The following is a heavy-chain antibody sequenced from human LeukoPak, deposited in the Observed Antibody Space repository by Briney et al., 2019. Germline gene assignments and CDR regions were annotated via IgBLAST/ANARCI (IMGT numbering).Heavy chain of an antibody. V-gene: IGHV4-34*01. CDR1: GGSFSGYY. CDR2: INHSGST. Sequence: SETLSLTCAVYGGSFSGYYWSWIRQPPGKGLEWIGEINHSGSTNYNPSLKSRVTISVDTSKNQFSLKLSSVTAADTAVYYCARLLGCSSTSCFRRYYYYYMDVWGKGTTVTISS. D-gene: IGHD2-2*01. J-gene: IGHJ6*03. CDR3: ARLLGCSSTSCFRRYYYYYMDV.